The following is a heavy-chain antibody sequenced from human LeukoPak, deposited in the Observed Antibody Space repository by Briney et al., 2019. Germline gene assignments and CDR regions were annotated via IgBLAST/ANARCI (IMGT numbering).Heavy chain of an antibody. CDR3: ATDSGIYDPFDN. Sequence: PSETLSLTCAVYGGSFSGYYWSWIRQPPGKGLEWIGEINHSGSTNYNPSLKSRATMSVDTSENQFSLVLRSVTAADTAVYYCATDSGIYDPFDNWGQGILVTVSS. CDR1: GGSFSGYY. CDR2: INHSGST. J-gene: IGHJ5*02. V-gene: IGHV4-34*01. D-gene: IGHD5/OR15-5a*01.